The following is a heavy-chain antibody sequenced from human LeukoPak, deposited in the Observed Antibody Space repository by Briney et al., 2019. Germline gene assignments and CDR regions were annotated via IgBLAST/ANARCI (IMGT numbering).Heavy chain of an antibody. V-gene: IGHV3-48*03. J-gene: IGHJ4*02. CDR2: IDSGSDDI. CDR1: GFTFGSYE. D-gene: IGHD5-18*01. CDR3: ARDTYRPQLIDS. Sequence: GGSLRLSCAASGFTFGSYEMNWVRQAPGKGLEWISYIDSGSDDILHADSVRGRFAISRDNAKNTLYLEMNSLRAEDTAVYYCARDTYRPQLIDSWGQGTLVTVSS.